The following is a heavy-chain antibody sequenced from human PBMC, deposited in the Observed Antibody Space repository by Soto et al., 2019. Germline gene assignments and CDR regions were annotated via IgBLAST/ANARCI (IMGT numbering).Heavy chain of an antibody. Sequence: LEILSLTCTVSGGSISSYYWSWIRQPPGKGLEWIGYIYYSGSTNYNPSLKSRVTISVDTSKNQFSLKLSSVTAADTAVYYCARAPSADFWSGYPYNWFDPWGQGTLVTVSS. V-gene: IGHV4-59*01. CDR2: IYYSGST. D-gene: IGHD3-3*01. CDR3: ARAPSADFWSGYPYNWFDP. CDR1: GGSISSYY. J-gene: IGHJ5*02.